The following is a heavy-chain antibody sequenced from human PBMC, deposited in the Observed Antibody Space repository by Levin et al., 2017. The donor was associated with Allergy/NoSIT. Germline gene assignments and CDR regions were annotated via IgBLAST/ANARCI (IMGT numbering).Heavy chain of an antibody. D-gene: IGHD3-22*01. Sequence: GGSLRLSCAASGFTFSEHYINWIRQAPGKGLEWISYSSSSSSYIEYADSVKGRFTISRDNDEDTVFLHMDSLSAEDTAIYYCARGGFPPQRPPTDYHGLDVWGQGTTVTVSS. V-gene: IGHV3-11*05. CDR1: GFTFSEHY. CDR2: SSSSSSYI. CDR3: ARGGFPPQRPPTDYHGLDV. J-gene: IGHJ6*02.